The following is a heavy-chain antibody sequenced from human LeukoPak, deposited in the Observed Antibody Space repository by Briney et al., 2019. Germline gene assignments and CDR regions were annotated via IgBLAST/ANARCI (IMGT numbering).Heavy chain of an antibody. CDR1: GGSIGSISYY. CDR3: ARDKAVDTGRAFDI. Sequence: PSETLSLTCTLSGGSIGSISYYWAWIRQPPGRGLEGIVIIYYSRSTYYNPSPKTRFTISVDTSKKQFCLKLSSVTAADTAVYYCARDKAVDTGRAFDIWGQGPMVTVFS. V-gene: IGHV4-39*07. CDR2: IYYSRST. J-gene: IGHJ3*02. D-gene: IGHD5-18*01.